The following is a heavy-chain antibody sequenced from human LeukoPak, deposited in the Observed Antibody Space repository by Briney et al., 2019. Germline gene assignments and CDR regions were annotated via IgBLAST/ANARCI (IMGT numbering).Heavy chain of an antibody. CDR1: GGTFSSYA. Sequence: SVKVSCKASGGTFSSYAISWVRQAPGQGLEWMGRIIPIFGTANYAQKFQGRVTITTDESTSTAYMELSSLRSEDTAVYYCADYSSTSCYYYYYMDVWGKGTTVTVSS. J-gene: IGHJ6*03. CDR2: IIPIFGTA. V-gene: IGHV1-69*05. D-gene: IGHD2-2*01. CDR3: ADYSSTSCYYYYYMDV.